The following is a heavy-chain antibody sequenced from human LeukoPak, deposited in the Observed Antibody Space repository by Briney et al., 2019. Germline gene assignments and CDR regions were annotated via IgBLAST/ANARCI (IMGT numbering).Heavy chain of an antibody. D-gene: IGHD3-10*01. CDR1: GYTFTSYG. V-gene: IGHV1-18*01. Sequence: GASVKVSCKASGYTFTSYGISWVRQAPGQGLEWMEWISAYNGNTNYAQKLQGRVTMTTDTSTRTAYMELRSLRSGDTAVYSCAKDPAYGSGSYYFEGFDYWGQGTLVTVSS. CDR3: AKDPAYGSGSYYFEGFDY. J-gene: IGHJ4*02. CDR2: ISAYNGNT.